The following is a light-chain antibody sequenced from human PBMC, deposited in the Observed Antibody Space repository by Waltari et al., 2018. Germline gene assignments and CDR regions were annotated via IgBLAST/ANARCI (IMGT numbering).Light chain of an antibody. CDR3: CSYAGSNSWV. Sequence: QSALIQPASVSGSPGQSITISCTGTSSTIWSYNLVPWYQQYPGKAPKVMIYEVYKRPSGVSNRFSGSKSGNTASLTISGLQAEDETDYYCCSYAGSNSWVFGGGTKVTVL. J-gene: IGLJ3*02. CDR2: EVY. V-gene: IGLV2-23*02. CDR1: SSTIWSYNL.